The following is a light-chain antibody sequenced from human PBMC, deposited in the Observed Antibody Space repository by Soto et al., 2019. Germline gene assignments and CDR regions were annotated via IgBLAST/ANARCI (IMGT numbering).Light chain of an antibody. J-gene: IGLJ2*01. CDR2: DVS. CDR1: SSDVGNYNY. Sequence: QSALTQPRSVSGSPGQSVTISCTGTSSDVGNYNYVSWYQQHPGKAPKLMIHDVSKRPSGVPDRFSGSKSGNTASLTISGLQAGDEADYFCCSYAGSYTFVVFGGGTKVTVL. V-gene: IGLV2-11*01. CDR3: CSYAGSYTFVV.